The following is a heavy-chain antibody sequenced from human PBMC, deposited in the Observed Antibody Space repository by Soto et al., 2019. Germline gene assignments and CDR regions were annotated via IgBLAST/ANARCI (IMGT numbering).Heavy chain of an antibody. CDR3: ARDRGTIFGVVIIHGDFDY. CDR2: ISSSSSYI. V-gene: IGHV3-11*06. CDR1: GFTFSDYY. J-gene: IGHJ4*02. Sequence: QVQLVESGGGLVKPGGSLRLSCAASGFTFSDYYMSWIRQAPGKGLEWVSYISSSSSYIYYADSVKGRFTISRDNAKNSLYLQMNSLRAEDTAVYYCARDRGTIFGVVIIHGDFDYWGQGTLVTVSS. D-gene: IGHD3-3*01.